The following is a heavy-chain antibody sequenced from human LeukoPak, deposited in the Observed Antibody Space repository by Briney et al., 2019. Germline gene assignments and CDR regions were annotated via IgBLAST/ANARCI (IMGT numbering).Heavy chain of an antibody. D-gene: IGHD6-19*01. Sequence: GGSLRLSCAASGFTFSSYAMSWVRQAPGKGLEWVSAISGSGGSTYYADSVKGRFTISRDNAKNSLYLQMNSLRAEDTAVYYCARVRFIAVAGPSSYWGQGTLVTVSS. CDR1: GFTFSSYA. CDR2: ISGSGGST. J-gene: IGHJ4*02. CDR3: ARVRFIAVAGPSSY. V-gene: IGHV3-23*01.